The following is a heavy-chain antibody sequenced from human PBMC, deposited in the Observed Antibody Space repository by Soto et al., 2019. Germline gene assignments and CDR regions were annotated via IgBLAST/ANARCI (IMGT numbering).Heavy chain of an antibody. CDR3: AMVDNYVTPTPQDV. CDR1: GYIFVNYG. Sequence: QVQLVQAGDEVRKPGSSVKVSCKASGYIFVNYGIAWVRQAPGQALEGMGWISPYSGNRHDASMVQGRLTMTTDTYTSTAYMDLGSLTSADTAVYYCAMVDNYVTPTPQDVWGQGTTVTVSS. D-gene: IGHD3-16*01. J-gene: IGHJ6*02. V-gene: IGHV1-18*01. CDR2: ISPYSGNR.